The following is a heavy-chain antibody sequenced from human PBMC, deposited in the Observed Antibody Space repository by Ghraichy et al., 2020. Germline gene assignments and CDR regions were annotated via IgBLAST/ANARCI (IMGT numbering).Heavy chain of an antibody. V-gene: IGHV3-7*03. CDR2: IKKDGSDK. D-gene: IGHD6-19*01. J-gene: IGHJ4*02. CDR3: ASGSGWSFDY. CDR1: GFTFSSYW. Sequence: GESLNISCVASGFTFSSYWMSWVRQAPGKGLEWGANIKKDGSDKNYVDSVKGRFTISRDNAKNSLYLQMNSLRAEDTAVYYCASGSGWSFDYWGQGTLVTVSS.